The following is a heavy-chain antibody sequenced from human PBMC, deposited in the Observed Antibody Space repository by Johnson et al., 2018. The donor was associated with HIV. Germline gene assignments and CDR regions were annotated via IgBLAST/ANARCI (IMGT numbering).Heavy chain of an antibody. CDR2: IYSGGST. J-gene: IGHJ3*02. CDR3: AAGDSSGYYRQTDAFDI. D-gene: IGHD3-22*01. V-gene: IGHV3-66*01. Sequence: VQLVESGGGVVLPGGSLRLSCAASGFTVSSNYMSWVRQAPGKGLEWVSVIYSGGSTYYADSVKGRFTISRDNSKNTLYLQMNSLRAEDTAVYYCAAGDSSGYYRQTDAFDIWGQGTMVTVSS. CDR1: GFTVSSNY.